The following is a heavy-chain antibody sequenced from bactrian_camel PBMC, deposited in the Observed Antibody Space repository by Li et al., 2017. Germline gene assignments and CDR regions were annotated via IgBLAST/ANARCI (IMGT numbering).Heavy chain of an antibody. Sequence: QVQLVESGGGSVNAGGSLTLSCAASGSGYVSGTACMGWFRQVPGKEREGVAAIAPASGTTFYSDSVKGRFTISHVNANNTLHLQMNSLKAEDTAVYYCAADLGWCGSRPLQREFRNWGQGTQVTVS. J-gene: IGHJ4*01. CDR2: IAPASGTT. V-gene: IGHV3S1*01. D-gene: IGHD2*01. CDR1: GSGYVSGTAC. CDR3: AADLGWCGSRPLQREFRN.